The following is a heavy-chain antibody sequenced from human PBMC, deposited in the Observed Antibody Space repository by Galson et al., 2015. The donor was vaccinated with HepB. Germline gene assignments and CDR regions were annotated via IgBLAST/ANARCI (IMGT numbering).Heavy chain of an antibody. D-gene: IGHD3-3*01. V-gene: IGHV3-11*03. J-gene: IGHJ4*02. CDR2: ISSSSSYT. CDR3: ARGGFWSGYYIAY. Sequence: SLRLSCAASGFTFSDYYMSWIRQAPGKGLEWVSYISSSSSYTNYADSVKGRFTISRDNAKNSLYLQMNSLRAEDTAVYYCARGGFWSGYYIAYWGQGTLVTVSS. CDR1: GFTFSDYY.